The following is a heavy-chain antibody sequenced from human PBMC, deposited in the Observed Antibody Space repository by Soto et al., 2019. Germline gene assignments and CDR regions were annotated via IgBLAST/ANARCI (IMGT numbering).Heavy chain of an antibody. CDR1: GFTFDDYA. D-gene: IGHD3-22*01. J-gene: IGHJ3*02. CDR3: ARGDYYDSSGPFSDAFDI. V-gene: IGHV3-9*01. Sequence: SLRLSCAASGFTFDDYAMHWVRQAPGRGLEWVSGISWNSGSIGYADSVKGRFTISRDNAKKSLYLQMNSLRADDTAVYYCARGDYYDSSGPFSDAFDIWGQGTMVTVSS. CDR2: ISWNSGSI.